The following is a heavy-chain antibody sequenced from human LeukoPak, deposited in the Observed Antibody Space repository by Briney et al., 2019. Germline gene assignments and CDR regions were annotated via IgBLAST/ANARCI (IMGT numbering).Heavy chain of an antibody. CDR2: TSDRGDYT. V-gene: IGHV3-23*01. D-gene: IGHD4/OR15-4a*01. CDR3: AKKAQYDGHYPLDY. Sequence: SLRLSXAASGFTFSSYSMSWVGQAPGKGLEWVSGTSDRGDYTYYAHSLKRRFTISRDPSKNTLYLQMNSLRAEDTALYFCAKKAQYDGHYPLDYWGQGTLVTVSA. J-gene: IGHJ4*02. CDR1: GFTFSSYS.